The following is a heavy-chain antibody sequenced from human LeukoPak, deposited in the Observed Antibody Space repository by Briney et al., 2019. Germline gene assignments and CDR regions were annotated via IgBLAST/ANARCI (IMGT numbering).Heavy chain of an antibody. Sequence: PGGSLRLSCAASGFTFTNHAMSWVRQAPGKGLQWIAVISGGGRTTEYADSVKGRFTVSRDNSMNTLSLHMDSLRAEDTAIYYCAKNVVFTRYFDSWGQGTLVTVSS. J-gene: IGHJ4*02. D-gene: IGHD2-2*01. CDR3: AKNVVFTRYFDS. CDR1: GFTFTNHA. V-gene: IGHV3-23*01. CDR2: ISGGGRTT.